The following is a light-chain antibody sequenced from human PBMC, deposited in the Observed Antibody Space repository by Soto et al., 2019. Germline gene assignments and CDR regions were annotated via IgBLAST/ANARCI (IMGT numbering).Light chain of an antibody. J-gene: IGLJ1*01. Sequence: QSVLTQPPSVSGTAGQRVIISWSGSRSNIGSNSVNWYQQLPGTAPKLLIYINDQRPSGVPDRFSGSTSGTSVSLAISGLQSEDEADYYCASWDDRLKGYVFGTGTKVTVL. V-gene: IGLV1-44*01. CDR3: ASWDDRLKGYV. CDR2: IND. CDR1: RSNIGSNS.